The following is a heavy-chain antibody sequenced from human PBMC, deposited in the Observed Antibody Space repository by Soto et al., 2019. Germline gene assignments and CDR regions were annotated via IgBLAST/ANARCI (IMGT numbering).Heavy chain of an antibody. CDR3: ARVQKHGGNSYYYYGMDV. D-gene: IGHD2-21*02. CDR1: GFSFSDYN. V-gene: IGHV3-48*01. Sequence: GSLRLSCATSGFSFSDYNMNWVRQAPGKGLEWVSYISSSSSTIYYADSVKGRFTISRDNVKNSLYLQMNSLRAEDTAVYYCARVQKHGGNSYYYYGMDVWGQGTTVTVSS. CDR2: ISSSSSTI. J-gene: IGHJ6*02.